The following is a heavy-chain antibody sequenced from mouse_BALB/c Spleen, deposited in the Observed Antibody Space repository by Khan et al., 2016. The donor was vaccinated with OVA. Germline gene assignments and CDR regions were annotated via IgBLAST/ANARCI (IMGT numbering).Heavy chain of an antibody. J-gene: IGHJ3*01. V-gene: IGHV5-17*02. CDR3: VRDYYGSSYMTY. CDR2: ISSGSSTI. CDR1: GFTFSSFG. D-gene: IGHD1-1*01. Sequence: EVELMESGGGLVQPGGSRKLSCAASGFTFSSFGMHWFRQAPEKGLEWVAYISSGSSTIYYADTVKGRFTISRDNPKNTLFLQMTSLRSEDTAMYYCVRDYYGSSYMTYWGQGTLVTVSA.